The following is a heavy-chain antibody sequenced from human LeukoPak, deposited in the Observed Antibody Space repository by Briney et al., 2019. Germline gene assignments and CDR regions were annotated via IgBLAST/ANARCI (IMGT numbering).Heavy chain of an antibody. V-gene: IGHV1-69*04. CDR3: ARRWELSDYYYYGMDV. D-gene: IGHD1-26*01. Sequence: ASVKVSCKASGGTFSSYAISWVRQAPGQGLEWMGRIIPILGIANYAQKFQGRVTITADKSTSTAYMELSSLRSEDTAVYYCARRWELSDYYYYGMDVWGQGTTVTVSS. J-gene: IGHJ6*02. CDR2: IIPILGIA. CDR1: GGTFSSYA.